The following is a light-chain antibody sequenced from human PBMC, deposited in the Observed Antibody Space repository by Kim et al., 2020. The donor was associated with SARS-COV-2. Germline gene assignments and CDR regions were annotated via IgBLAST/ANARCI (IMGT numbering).Light chain of an antibody. J-gene: IGLJ3*02. CDR1: NSDVGSYNR. V-gene: IGLV2-18*02. CDR3: SSYTTSSTVV. CDR2: EVS. Sequence: GQSVTISCTGTNSDVGSYNRVSWYQQPPGIVPKLMIYEVSNRPSGVPDRFSGSKSGNTASLTISGLQAEDEVDYYCSSYTTSSTVVFGGGTQLTVL.